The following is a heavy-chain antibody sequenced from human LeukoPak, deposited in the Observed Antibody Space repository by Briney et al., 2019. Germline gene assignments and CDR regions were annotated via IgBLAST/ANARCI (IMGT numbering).Heavy chain of an antibody. CDR1: GDSVSSNSVT. CDR3: ARGGQGDGYSADEAFDF. D-gene: IGHD5-24*01. J-gene: IGHJ3*01. Sequence: SQTLSLTCAISGDSVSSNSVTWNWIRQSPSRGLEWLGRTYYRSTWYNDYAVSVKSRITINPDTSKNQFSLQLNSVTPEDTAVYYCARGGQGDGYSADEAFDFWGQGTMVTVSS. CDR2: TYYRSTWYN. V-gene: IGHV6-1*01.